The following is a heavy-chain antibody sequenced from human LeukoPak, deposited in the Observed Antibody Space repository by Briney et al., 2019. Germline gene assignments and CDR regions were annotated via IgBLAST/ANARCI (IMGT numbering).Heavy chain of an antibody. D-gene: IGHD6-13*01. CDR1: GFTFSSYT. CDR3: ARDPTARGQQLFFRFRGEYFDY. CDR2: ISYDGSNK. V-gene: IGHV3-30*04. Sequence: GGSLRLSCAASGFTFSSYTMHWVRQAPGKGLEWVAVISYDGSNKYYADSVKGRFTISRDNSKNTLYLQMNSLRAEDTAVYYCARDPTARGQQLFFRFRGEYFDYWGQGTLVTVSS. J-gene: IGHJ4*02.